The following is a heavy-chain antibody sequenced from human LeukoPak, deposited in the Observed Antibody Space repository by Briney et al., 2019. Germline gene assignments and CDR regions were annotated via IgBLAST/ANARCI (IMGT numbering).Heavy chain of an antibody. CDR1: GFTFSSYG. D-gene: IGHD3-22*01. Sequence: GGSLRLSCAASGFTFSSYGMHWVRQAPGKGLEWVAFIRYDGSNQYSADSVKGRFTISRDNSKNTLYLQMNSLRAEDTAVYYCAKASSGYYSPFDYWGQGTLVTVSS. V-gene: IGHV3-30*02. CDR2: IRYDGSNQ. CDR3: AKASSGYYSPFDY. J-gene: IGHJ4*02.